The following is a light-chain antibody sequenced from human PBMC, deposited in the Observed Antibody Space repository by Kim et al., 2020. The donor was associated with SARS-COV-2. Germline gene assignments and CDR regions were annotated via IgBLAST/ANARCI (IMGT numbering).Light chain of an antibody. V-gene: IGLV9-49*01. CDR3: GADHGSGSNFVVV. CDR1: SGYSNYK. J-gene: IGLJ2*01. CDR2: VGTGGIVG. Sequence: QPVLTQPPSASASPGASVTLTCTLSSGYSNYKVDWYQQRPGKGPRFVMRVGTGGIVGSKGDGIPDRFSVLGSGLNRYLTIKNIQEEDESDYHCGADHGSGSNFVVVFGGGTQLTVL.